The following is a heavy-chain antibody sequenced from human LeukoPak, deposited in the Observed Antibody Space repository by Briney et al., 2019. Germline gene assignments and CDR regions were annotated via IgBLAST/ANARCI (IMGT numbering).Heavy chain of an antibody. Sequence: SETLSLTCTVSGGSISSGGYYWSWIRQHPGKGLEWIGYIYYSGSTYYNPSLKSRVTTSVDTSKNQFSLKLSSVTAADTAVYYCARAPRKNYSSGWYEGDYWGQGTLVTVSS. J-gene: IGHJ4*02. CDR3: ARAPRKNYSSGWYEGDY. CDR1: GGSISSGGYY. CDR2: IYYSGST. V-gene: IGHV4-31*03. D-gene: IGHD6-19*01.